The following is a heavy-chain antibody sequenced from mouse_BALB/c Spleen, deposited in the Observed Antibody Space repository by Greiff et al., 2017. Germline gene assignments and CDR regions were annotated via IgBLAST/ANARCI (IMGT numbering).Heavy chain of an antibody. J-gene: IGHJ1*01. D-gene: IGHD1-1*01. CDR2: IDPENGNT. V-gene: IGHV14-1*02. CDR1: GFNIKDYY. Sequence: VQLQQSGAELVRPGALVKLSCKASGFNIKDYYMHWVKQRPEQGLEWIGWIDPENGNTIYDPKFQGKASITADTSSNTAYLQLSSLTSEDTAVYYCARYPYGSRGWDFDVWGAGTTVTVSS. CDR3: ARYPYGSRGWDFDV.